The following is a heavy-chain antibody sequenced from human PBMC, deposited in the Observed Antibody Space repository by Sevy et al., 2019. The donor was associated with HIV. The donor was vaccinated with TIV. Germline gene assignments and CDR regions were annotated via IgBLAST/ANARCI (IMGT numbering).Heavy chain of an antibody. V-gene: IGHV3-21*01. J-gene: IGHJ3*02. D-gene: IGHD2-2*01. Sequence: GGSLRLSCAASGFTFSRYSMNWVRQAPGKGLEWVSSISGSSNYIYYADSMKGRFTISRDNAKNSLYLQMNSLRAEDMAVYYCARRDCTITSCHRGDAFDIWGQGTMVTVSS. CDR1: GFTFSRYS. CDR2: ISGSSNYI. CDR3: ARRDCTITSCHRGDAFDI.